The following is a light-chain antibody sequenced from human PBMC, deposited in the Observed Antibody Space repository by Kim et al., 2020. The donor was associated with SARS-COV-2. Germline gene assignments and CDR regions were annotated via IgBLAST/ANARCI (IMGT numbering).Light chain of an antibody. CDR1: QTIGIY. CDR2: AES. J-gene: IGKJ2*01. V-gene: IGKV1-39*01. CDR3: QQTYITPLT. Sequence: DIQMTQSPSSLSASVGDRVTITCRASQTIGIYLNWYQRKPGKAPNLLIYAESNLQGGVPSRFSGTRSGTDFTLIISNLQAEDLATYYCQQTYITPLTFGQGTKLEI.